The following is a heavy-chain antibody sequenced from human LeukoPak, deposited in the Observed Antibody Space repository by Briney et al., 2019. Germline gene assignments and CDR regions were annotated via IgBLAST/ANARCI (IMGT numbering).Heavy chain of an antibody. Sequence: GGSVKVSCKASGYTFTGYYMHWVRQAPGQGLEWMGWINPNSGGTNYAQKFQGRVTMTRDTSISTAYMELRSLRSDDTAVYYCARLVTYCSSTSCFLRDYYYYGMDVWGQGTTVTVSS. CDR3: ARLVTYCSSTSCFLRDYYYYGMDV. J-gene: IGHJ6*02. V-gene: IGHV1-2*02. D-gene: IGHD2-2*01. CDR2: INPNSGGT. CDR1: GYTFTGYY.